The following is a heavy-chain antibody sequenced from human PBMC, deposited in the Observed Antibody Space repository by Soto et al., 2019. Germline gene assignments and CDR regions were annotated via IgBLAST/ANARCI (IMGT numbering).Heavy chain of an antibody. J-gene: IGHJ3*01. V-gene: IGHV3-23*01. CDR3: AKVAGTHNVFDV. Sequence: PGGSLRLSCVASGFTFSSYAMNWVHQAPGKGLEWVSDIRGSGDGTAYAHSVKGRFTISRDNSKNTLYLQMNSLRVEDTALYYCAKVAGTHNVFDVWGQGTMVTVSS. CDR1: GFTFSSYA. CDR2: IRGSGDGT.